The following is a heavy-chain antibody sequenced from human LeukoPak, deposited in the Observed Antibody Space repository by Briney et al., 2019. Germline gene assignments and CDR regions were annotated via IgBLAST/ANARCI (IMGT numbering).Heavy chain of an antibody. D-gene: IGHD3-10*01. J-gene: IGHJ4*02. CDR1: GFTFSSYA. Sequence: GGSLRLSCAASGFTFSSYAMHWVRQAPGKGLEWVAVISYDGSNKYYADSVKGRFTISRDNSKNTLYLQMNSLRAEDTAVYYCARDWGYGSGRPGVGFDYWGQGTLVTVSS. CDR3: ARDWGYGSGRPGVGFDY. CDR2: ISYDGSNK. V-gene: IGHV3-30*04.